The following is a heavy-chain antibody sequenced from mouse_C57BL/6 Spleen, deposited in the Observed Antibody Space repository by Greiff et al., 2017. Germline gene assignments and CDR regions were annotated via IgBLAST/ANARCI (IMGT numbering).Heavy chain of an antibody. Sequence: VQLQQSGAELVKPGASVKISCKASGYAFSSYWMNWVKQRPGKGLEWIGQIYPGDGDTNYNGKFKGKATLTADKSSSTAYMQLSSLTSEDSAVYFCARDGNYVGYFDYWGQGTTLTVSS. CDR1: GYAFSSYW. D-gene: IGHD2-1*01. V-gene: IGHV1-80*01. CDR2: IYPGDGDT. J-gene: IGHJ2*01. CDR3: ARDGNYVGYFDY.